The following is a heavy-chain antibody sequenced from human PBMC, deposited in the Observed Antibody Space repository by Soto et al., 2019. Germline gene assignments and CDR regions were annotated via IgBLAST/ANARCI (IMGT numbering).Heavy chain of an antibody. CDR1: GFTFSSFG. D-gene: IGHD1-26*01. CDR2: LSKDVING. V-gene: IGHV3-30*18. J-gene: IGHJ6*02. CDR3: AKGGSRAGMDV. Sequence: GALRLSGAASGFTFSSFGMHWVRQAPGKGLEWVAILSKDVINGDYADSVQGRFTISRDNSKNTLYLQMNSLRPEDTAVYYCAKGGSRAGMDVWGQGTSVTVSS.